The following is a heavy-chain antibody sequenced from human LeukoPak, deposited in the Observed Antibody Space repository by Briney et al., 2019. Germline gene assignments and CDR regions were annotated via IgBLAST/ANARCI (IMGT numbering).Heavy chain of an antibody. D-gene: IGHD3-22*01. Sequence: GESLKISCAASGFTFSIYAMSWVRQAPGKGLQWVSSITSSGDGTYYADSVKGRFTISRDNSENMLYLQMNSLRVEDTAVYFCAKDRPNYYGSNGHYYRRDGDYWGQGTLVTVSS. CDR3: AKDRPNYYGSNGHYYRRDGDY. J-gene: IGHJ4*02. CDR1: GFTFSIYA. V-gene: IGHV3-23*01. CDR2: ITSSGDGT.